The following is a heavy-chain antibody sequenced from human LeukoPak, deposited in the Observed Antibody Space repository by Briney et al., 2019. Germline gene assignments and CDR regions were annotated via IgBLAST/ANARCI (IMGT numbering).Heavy chain of an antibody. CDR1: GFTFNDYA. Sequence: PGGALRLSCAASGFTFNDYAMTWVRQAPGEGLEWGSTISGGGDSSLYAESVRGRFTISRDNSKNTLYLQMKSLRGEDTAVYYCAQGQVTSATQVRFDPWGQGTLVTVSS. D-gene: IGHD5-12*01. J-gene: IGHJ5*02. V-gene: IGHV3-23*01. CDR2: ISGGGDSS. CDR3: AQGQVTSATQVRFDP.